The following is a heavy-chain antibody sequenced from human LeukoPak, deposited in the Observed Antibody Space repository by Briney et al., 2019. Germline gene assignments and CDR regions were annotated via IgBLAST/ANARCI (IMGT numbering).Heavy chain of an antibody. CDR3: ARRAGAYSHPYDY. J-gene: IGHJ4*02. Sequence: GGSLRLSCAASGFTVSSNYMNWVRQAPGKGLEWVSVIYSGGSTYYADSVKGRFTISRDNSKNTLYLQINSLRAEDTAVYYCARRAGAYSHPYDYWGQGTLVTVSS. D-gene: IGHD4/OR15-4a*01. CDR2: IYSGGST. CDR1: GFTVSSNY. V-gene: IGHV3-53*01.